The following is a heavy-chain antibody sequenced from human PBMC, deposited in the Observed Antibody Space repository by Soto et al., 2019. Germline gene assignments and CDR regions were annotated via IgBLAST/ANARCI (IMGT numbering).Heavy chain of an antibody. CDR2: IYATGTT. D-gene: IGHD1-1*01. Sequence: ETLSLTCTVSGASISGYYWSWIRKSAGKGLEWIGRIYATGTTDYNPSLKSRVMMSVDTSKKQFSLKLRSVTAADTAVYYCVRDGTKTLRDWFDPWGQGISVTVSS. V-gene: IGHV4-4*07. J-gene: IGHJ5*02. CDR3: VRDGTKTLRDWFDP. CDR1: GASISGYY.